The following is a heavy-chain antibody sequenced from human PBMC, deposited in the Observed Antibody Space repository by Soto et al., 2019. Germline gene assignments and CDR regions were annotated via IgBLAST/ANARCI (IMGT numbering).Heavy chain of an antibody. CDR1: GFTFSSYA. J-gene: IGHJ4*02. CDR2: ISGSGGST. Sequence: EVQLLESGGGLVQPGGSLRLSCAASGFTFSSYAMSWVRQAPGKGLGWVSAISGSGGSTYYADSVKGRFTISRDNSKNTLYLQMNSLRAEDTAVYYCAKEPLWFGELPTDFDYWGQGTLVTVSS. V-gene: IGHV3-23*01. D-gene: IGHD3-10*01. CDR3: AKEPLWFGELPTDFDY.